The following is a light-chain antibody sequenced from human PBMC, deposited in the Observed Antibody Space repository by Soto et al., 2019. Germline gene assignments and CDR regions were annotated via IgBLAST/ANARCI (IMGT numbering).Light chain of an antibody. J-gene: IGKJ5*01. V-gene: IGKV2D-29*02. Sequence: DSELTQSPATLSVSSGEIATPSSTASQSVSAGYFAWYLQKPGQSPQLLIYEVSTRVSGVPDRFSGSGSGTDFTLEISRVETDDVGIYYCMQSTQLPPTFGQGTGLAIK. CDR2: EVS. CDR1: QSVSAGY. CDR3: MQSTQLPPT.